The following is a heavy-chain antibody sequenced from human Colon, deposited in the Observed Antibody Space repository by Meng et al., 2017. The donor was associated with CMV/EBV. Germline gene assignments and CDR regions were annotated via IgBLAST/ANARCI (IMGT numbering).Heavy chain of an antibody. CDR1: VLSFTDVW. CDR3: TAGVGKTDSDY. V-gene: IGHV3-15*01. D-gene: IGHD1-26*01. CDR2: IKRKSDHEAT. J-gene: IGHJ4*02. Sequence: ASVLSFTDVWIPWVRQAPGEGLEWVGRIKRKSDHEATEFVAPVEGRFTMSRDDSKQMVYLHMSSLKTDDTGVYYCTAGVGKTDSDYWGQGTLVTVSS.